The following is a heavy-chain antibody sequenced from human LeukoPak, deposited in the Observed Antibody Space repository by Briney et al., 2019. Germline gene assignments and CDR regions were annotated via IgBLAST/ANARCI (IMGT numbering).Heavy chain of an antibody. CDR3: ARDRSGSYPNWFDP. V-gene: IGHV3-21*01. Sequence: GGSLRLSCAASGFTFSSYSMNWVRQAPGKGLEWVSSISSSGSYIYYADSVKGRFTISRDNAKNSLYLQMSSLRAEDTAVYYCARDRSGSYPNWFDPWGQGTLVTVSS. J-gene: IGHJ5*02. CDR1: GFTFSSYS. D-gene: IGHD1-26*01. CDR2: ISSSGSYI.